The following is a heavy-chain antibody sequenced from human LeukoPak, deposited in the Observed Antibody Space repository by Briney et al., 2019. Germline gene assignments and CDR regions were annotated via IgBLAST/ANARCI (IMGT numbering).Heavy chain of an antibody. V-gene: IGHV4-34*01. D-gene: IGHD3-3*01. CDR1: GGSFSGYY. J-gene: IGHJ5*02. Sequence: SETLSLTCAVYGGSFSGYYWSWIRQPPGKGVEWMGEINHSVSTNYDPSLKSRVTISVDTSKNQFSLKLSSVTAADTAVYYCARAYDFWSGYYWNWFDPWGQGTLVTVSS. CDR2: INHSVST. CDR3: ARAYDFWSGYYWNWFDP.